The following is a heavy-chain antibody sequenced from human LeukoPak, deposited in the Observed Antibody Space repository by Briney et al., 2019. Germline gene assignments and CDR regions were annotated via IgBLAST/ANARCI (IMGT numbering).Heavy chain of an antibody. CDR3: AKGPGYSSGWYYLY. Sequence: GGSLRLSCAASGFTFSKSAMTWVRQAPGKGPEWVSSISSSGGSTYYVDSGKGRFTISRDNSKNTLYLQMNSLRAEGTAVYYCAKGPGYSSGWYYLYWGQGTLVTVSS. J-gene: IGHJ4*02. V-gene: IGHV3-23*01. CDR2: ISSSGGST. CDR1: GFTFSKSA. D-gene: IGHD6-19*01.